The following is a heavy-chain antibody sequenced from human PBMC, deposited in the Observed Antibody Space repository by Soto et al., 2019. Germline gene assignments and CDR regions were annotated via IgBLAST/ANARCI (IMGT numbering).Heavy chain of an antibody. CDR3: ARTLYDSSGYHHFHH. CDR1: GFTFSSYC. J-gene: IGHJ1*01. CDR2: IWYDGINK. D-gene: IGHD3-22*01. Sequence: GGSLRLSCAASGFTFSSYCIHWVRQAPCKGLEWVAVIWYDGINKYYADSVKGRFTISRDNSKNTLYLRMNSLRAEDTAVYYCARTLYDSSGYHHFHHWGQGPVLTVSP. V-gene: IGHV3-33*01.